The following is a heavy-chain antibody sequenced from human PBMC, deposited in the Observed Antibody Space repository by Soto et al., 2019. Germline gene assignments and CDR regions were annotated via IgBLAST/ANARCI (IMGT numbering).Heavy chain of an antibody. V-gene: IGHV4-39*07. Sequence: SETLSLTCTVSGASLSSISYYWGWIRQPPGKGLEWVGSIFFTGNIYYNPSLKSRVTISVDTSKNQFSLKLSSVTAADTAVYYCARGPPRYVWGSYRYPFDAFDIWGQGTMVTVSS. CDR3: ARGPPRYVWGSYRYPFDAFDI. D-gene: IGHD3-16*02. J-gene: IGHJ3*02. CDR1: GASLSSISYY. CDR2: IFFTGNI.